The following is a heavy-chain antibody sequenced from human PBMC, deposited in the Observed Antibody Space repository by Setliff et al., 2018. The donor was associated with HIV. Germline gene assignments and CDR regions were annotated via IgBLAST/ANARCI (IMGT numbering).Heavy chain of an antibody. D-gene: IGHD7-27*01. CDR2: IYYSGST. CDR1: GGSISSSSYY. Sequence: PSETLSLTCTVSGGSISSSSYYWGWIRQPPGKGLEWIGSIYYSGSTYYNPSLKSRVTLSVDTSKNQFSLKLSSVTAADTAVYYCAVGGEDWGFFDYWGQGTLVTVSS. V-gene: IGHV4-39*01. J-gene: IGHJ4*02. CDR3: AVGGEDWGFFDY.